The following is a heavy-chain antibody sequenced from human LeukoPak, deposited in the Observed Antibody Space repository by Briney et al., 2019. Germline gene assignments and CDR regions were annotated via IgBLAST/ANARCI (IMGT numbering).Heavy chain of an antibody. CDR3: ASAVAVTGPNYYYYYGMDV. V-gene: IGHV3-30-3*01. CDR1: GFTLRNYA. Sequence: GGSLRLSCAASGFTLRNYAIHWVRQAPGKGPEWVAVMSYDGSNKYYADSVKGRFTISRDNSKNTLYLQMNSLRGEDTAVYYCASAVAVTGPNYYYYYGMDVWGQGTTVTVSS. D-gene: IGHD6-19*01. CDR2: MSYDGSNK. J-gene: IGHJ6*02.